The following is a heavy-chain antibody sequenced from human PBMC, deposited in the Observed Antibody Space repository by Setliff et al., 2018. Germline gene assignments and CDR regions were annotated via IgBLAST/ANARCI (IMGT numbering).Heavy chain of an antibody. Sequence: KPSETLSLTCAGYGGSFSGYHWSWIRQAPGKGLEWIGSIYHSGSTYFNPSLKSRVTILVDTSKNQFSLKLNSVTAADTTVYYCARAVPRGATPDYWYFDLWGRGTLVTVSS. CDR2: IYHSGST. J-gene: IGHJ2*01. D-gene: IGHD2-2*01. CDR3: ARAVPRGATPDYWYFDL. CDR1: GGSFSGYH. V-gene: IGHV4-34*01.